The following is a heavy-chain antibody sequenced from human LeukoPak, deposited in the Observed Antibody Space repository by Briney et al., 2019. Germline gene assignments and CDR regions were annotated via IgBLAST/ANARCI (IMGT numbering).Heavy chain of an antibody. CDR1: GFTFSSYW. Sequence: GGSLRLSCAASGFTFSSYWMSWVRQAPGKGLEWVANIKQDGSEKYYVDSVKGRFTISRDNAKNSLYLQMNSLRAEDTAVYYCARDYCSGGSCDWFDPWGQGTLVTVSS. J-gene: IGHJ5*02. V-gene: IGHV3-7*01. D-gene: IGHD2-15*01. CDR3: ARDYCSGGSCDWFDP. CDR2: IKQDGSEK.